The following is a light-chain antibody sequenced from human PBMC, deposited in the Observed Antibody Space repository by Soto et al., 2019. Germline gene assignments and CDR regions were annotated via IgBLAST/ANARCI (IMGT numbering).Light chain of an antibody. V-gene: IGKV3D-15*01. J-gene: IGKJ1*01. CDR2: DAY. Sequence: EVVLTQSPVTLSLSPGERATLSCRASQSFRGLLAWYQQKPGQAPRLLIYDAYNRATGIPPRFSGSGSGTEFTLTISSLQSEDFTVYSCLQYHNLWAFGQGTKVDIK. CDR3: LQYHNLWA. CDR1: QSFRGL.